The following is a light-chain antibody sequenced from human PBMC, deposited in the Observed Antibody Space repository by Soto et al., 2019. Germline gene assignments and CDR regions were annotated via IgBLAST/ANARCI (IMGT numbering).Light chain of an antibody. J-gene: IGKJ5*01. V-gene: IGKV1-39*01. CDR3: QQGYTTPIT. CDR2: TAS. Sequence: DIQMTQSPSSLSASVGDRVTITCRASQSISGYLNWYQQKPGRAPKLLIYTASSLQSGVPSRFSGSGSGTDFTLTTSSLQPEDFATYHCQQGYTTPITFGQGTRLEIK. CDR1: QSISGY.